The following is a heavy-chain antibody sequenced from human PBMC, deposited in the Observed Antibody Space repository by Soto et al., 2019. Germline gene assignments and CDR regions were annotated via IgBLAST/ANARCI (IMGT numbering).Heavy chain of an antibody. CDR3: AREGGYFDSSGSGFYHYRGVDG. CDR1: GGPLSIYF. V-gene: IGHV4-4*07. D-gene: IGHD3-22*01. CDR2: IYTTGST. Sequence: PSETLSLTCTVSGGPLSIYFWSWIRQPAGGGLEWVGRIYTTGSTNYNPSLKSRVTMSLDTSRNQFSLKLRSVTAADTAVYYCAREGGYFDSSGSGFYHYRGVDGWGPGTTVTVS. J-gene: IGHJ6*02.